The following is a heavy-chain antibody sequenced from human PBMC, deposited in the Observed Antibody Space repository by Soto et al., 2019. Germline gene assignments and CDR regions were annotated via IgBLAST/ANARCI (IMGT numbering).Heavy chain of an antibody. CDR2: IIPYNGTT. CDR3: ARGLRYCSSTSCYVPFDY. J-gene: IGHJ4*02. V-gene: IGHV1-18*01. Sequence: ASVKVSCKASGGTFSSYAISWVRQAPGQGLEWMGWIIPYNGTTNYAQKLQGRVTMTTDTSTSTAYMELGSLRSDDTAVYYCARGLRYCSSTSCYVPFDYWGQGTLVTVSS. CDR1: GGTFSSYA. D-gene: IGHD2-2*01.